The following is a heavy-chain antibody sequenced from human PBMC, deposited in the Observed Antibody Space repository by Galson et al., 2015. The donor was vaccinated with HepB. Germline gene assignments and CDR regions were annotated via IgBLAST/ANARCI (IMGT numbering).Heavy chain of an antibody. V-gene: IGHV3-48*01. D-gene: IGHD4-11*01. Sequence: SLRLSCAASGFTLSTYNINWVRQAPGKGLEWVSYISSSSRTIYYADSVKGRFTVSRDNAKNSLYLQMNSLRAEDTSVYYCARDTEDVWGKGTMVTVSS. J-gene: IGHJ6*04. CDR3: ARDTEDV. CDR1: GFTLSTYN. CDR2: ISSSSRTI.